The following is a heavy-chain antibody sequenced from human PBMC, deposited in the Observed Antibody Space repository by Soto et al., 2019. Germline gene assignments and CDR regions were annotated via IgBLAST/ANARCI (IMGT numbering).Heavy chain of an antibody. J-gene: IGHJ4*02. CDR2: NHYTGTT. CDR3: ARGQWVYGEYHYFDY. V-gene: IGHV4-59*01. CDR1: AHSISSYY. Sequence: RSLTCAVLAHSISSYYWSWLREPPGKGLKLIGYNHYTGTTPYHPSLKSRVPTSVDTSKNQFSLKLSSATAAVTAVYSWARGQWVYGEYHYFDYWGQGTMVTVSS. D-gene: IGHD4-17*01.